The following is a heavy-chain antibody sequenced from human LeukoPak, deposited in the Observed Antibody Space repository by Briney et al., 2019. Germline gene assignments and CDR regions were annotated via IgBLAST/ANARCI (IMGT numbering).Heavy chain of an antibody. D-gene: IGHD2-15*01. CDR1: GGTFSSYA. J-gene: IGHJ4*02. CDR3: ARGHCSGSSCYYFDY. CDR2: IIPIFGTA. Sequence: ASVKVSCKASGGTFSSYAISWVRQAPGQGLEWMGGIIPIFGTANYAQKFQGRVTITADESTSTAYMELSSLRSEDTAVYYCARGHCSGSSCYYFDYWGQGTLVTVSS. V-gene: IGHV1-69*13.